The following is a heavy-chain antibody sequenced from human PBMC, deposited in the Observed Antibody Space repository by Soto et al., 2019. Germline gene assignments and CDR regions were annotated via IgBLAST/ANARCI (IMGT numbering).Heavy chain of an antibody. D-gene: IGHD2-15*01. Sequence: QVQLVQSGAEVKRPGASLKVSCKASGYTLTSYGISWVRQAPGQGLEWMGWISAYKGNTEYAQKLQGRSTMTTDTSTSTGYVELISLRSDDPAVDYCARGSVGQYYYGFPGSGHGTTVTVS. CDR2: ISAYKGNT. CDR3: ARGSVGQYYYGFPG. J-gene: IGHJ6*02. V-gene: IGHV1-18*01. CDR1: GYTLTSYG.